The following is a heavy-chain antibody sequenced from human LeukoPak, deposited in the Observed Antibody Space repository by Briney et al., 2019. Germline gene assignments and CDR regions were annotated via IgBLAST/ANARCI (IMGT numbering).Heavy chain of an antibody. CDR2: IYTSGST. V-gene: IGHV4-61*02. CDR3: ARGLSLSTYYDILTGYYNVKLVDWFDP. CDR1: GDSISSGDYY. D-gene: IGHD3-9*01. Sequence: SETLSLTCTVSGDSISSGDYYWSWIRQPAGKGLEWIGRIYTSGSTNYNPSLNSRVTILLDTSKNQFSLKLSSVTAADTAVYYCARGLSLSTYYDILTGYYNVKLVDWFDPWGRGTLVTVSS. J-gene: IGHJ5*02.